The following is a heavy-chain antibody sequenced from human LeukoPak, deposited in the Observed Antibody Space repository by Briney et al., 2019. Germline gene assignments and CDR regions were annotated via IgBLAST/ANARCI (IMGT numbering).Heavy chain of an antibody. Sequence: ASVKVSCKASGYSLTSYAMNWVRQAPGQGLVWMGWINTNTGNPTYAQGFTGRFVFSLDTSVSTAYLQISSLQAEDSAVYYCANRGNTYDFGNWGQGTLVTVSS. D-gene: IGHD5-18*01. J-gene: IGHJ4*02. CDR1: GYSLTSYA. CDR2: INTNTGNP. V-gene: IGHV7-4-1*02. CDR3: ANRGNTYDFGN.